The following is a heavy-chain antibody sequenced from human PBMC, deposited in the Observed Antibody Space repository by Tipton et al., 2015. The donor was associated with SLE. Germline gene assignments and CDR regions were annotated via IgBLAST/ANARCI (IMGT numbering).Heavy chain of an antibody. J-gene: IGHJ4*02. Sequence: TLSLTCTVSGGSISSGSYYWNWIRQPAGKGLVWIGRIYTSGSTNYNPSLKSRVTISVDTSKNQFSLKLSSVTAADTAVYYCARGAQLGGDYFDYWGQGTLVTVSS. CDR2: IYTSGST. CDR3: ARGAQLGGDYFDY. D-gene: IGHD3-16*01. V-gene: IGHV4-61*02. CDR1: GGSISSGSYY.